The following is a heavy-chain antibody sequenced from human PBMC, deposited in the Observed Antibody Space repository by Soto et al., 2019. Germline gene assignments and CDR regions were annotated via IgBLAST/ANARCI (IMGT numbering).Heavy chain of an antibody. Sequence: GESLKISCKASGDSFTSHWIGWVRQMPGKGLEWMGIIYPSDSDTRYSPSFQGQVTMSADKSISTAYLQWSSLKTSDTAMYYCARSKDYTSTFVFDYWGRGTLVTVSS. J-gene: IGHJ4*02. CDR1: GDSFTSHW. CDR3: ARSKDYTSTFVFDY. D-gene: IGHD4-4*01. CDR2: IYPSDSDT. V-gene: IGHV5-51*01.